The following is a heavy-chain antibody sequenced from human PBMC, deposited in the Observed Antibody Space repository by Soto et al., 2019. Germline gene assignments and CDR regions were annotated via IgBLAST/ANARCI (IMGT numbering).Heavy chain of an antibody. D-gene: IGHD3-3*01. V-gene: IGHV3-7*05. CDR1: GFTFSSYW. J-gene: IGHJ5*02. CDR3: ARKSSYYDFWSGSNWFDP. CDR2: IKQDGSEK. Sequence: PGGSLRLSCAASGFTFSSYWMSWVRQAPGKGLEWVANIKQDGSEKYYVDSVKGRFTISRDNAKNSLYLQMNSLRAEDTAVYYCARKSSYYDFWSGSNWFDPWGQGTLVTVSS.